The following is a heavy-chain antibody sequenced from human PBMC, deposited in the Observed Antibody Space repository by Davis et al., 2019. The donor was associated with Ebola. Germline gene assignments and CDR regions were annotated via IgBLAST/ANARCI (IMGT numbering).Heavy chain of an antibody. V-gene: IGHV1-69*13. CDR1: GYTFTSYG. Sequence: SVKVSCKASGYTFTSYGITWVRQAPGQGLEWMGGIIPIFGTANYAQKFQGRVTITADESTSTAYMELSSLRSEDTAVYYCARDQEGWGTADFDYWGQGTLVTVSS. CDR2: IIPIFGTA. CDR3: ARDQEGWGTADFDY. D-gene: IGHD3-16*01. J-gene: IGHJ4*02.